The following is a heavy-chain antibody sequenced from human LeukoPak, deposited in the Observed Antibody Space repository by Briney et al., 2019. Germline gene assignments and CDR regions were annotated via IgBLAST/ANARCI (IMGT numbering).Heavy chain of an antibody. CDR2: ISAYNGNT. CDR3: AKDPFAERWLPSYFDY. V-gene: IGHV1-18*01. D-gene: IGHD5-24*01. CDR1: GYTFTSYG. J-gene: IGHJ4*02. Sequence: ASVKVSCKASGYTFTSYGISWVRQAPGQGLEWMGWISAYNGNTNYAQKLQGRVTMTTDTSTSTAYMELGSLRSDDTAVYYCAKDPFAERWLPSYFDYWGQGTLVTVSS.